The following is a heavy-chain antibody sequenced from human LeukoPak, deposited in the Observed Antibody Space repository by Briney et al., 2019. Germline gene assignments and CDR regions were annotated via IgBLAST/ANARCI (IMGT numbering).Heavy chain of an antibody. V-gene: IGHV3-7*01. CDR3: ARTSAGLAAPLDS. Sequence: GGSLRLSCATSGFTIFNYWMSWVRQAPGKGLEWVANINLDGSQKYYVDSLKGRFTISRDNAKNSVYLQMNTLRAEDTAIYYCARTSAGLAAPLDSWGQGTLVTVSS. CDR1: GFTIFNYW. D-gene: IGHD6-19*01. CDR2: INLDGSQK. J-gene: IGHJ4*02.